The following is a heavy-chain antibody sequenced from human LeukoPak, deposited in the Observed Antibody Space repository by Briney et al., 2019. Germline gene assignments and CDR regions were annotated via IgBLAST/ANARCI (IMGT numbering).Heavy chain of an antibody. V-gene: IGHV3-53*01. CDR3: ARRAGAYSHPYDY. J-gene: IGHJ4*02. Sequence: GGSLRLSCTVSGFTVSSNSMSWVRQAPGKGLEWVSFIYSGGNTHYSDPLKGRFTISRDNSKNTLYLQMNSLRVEDTAVYYCARRAGAYSHPYDYWGQGTLVTVSS. CDR2: IYSGGNT. CDR1: GFTVSSNS. D-gene: IGHD4/OR15-4a*01.